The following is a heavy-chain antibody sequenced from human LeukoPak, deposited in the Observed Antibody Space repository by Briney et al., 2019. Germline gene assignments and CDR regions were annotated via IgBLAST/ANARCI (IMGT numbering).Heavy chain of an antibody. Sequence: PGGSLRLSCAASGFTFSSYWMSWVRQAPGKGLEWVANIKQDGSEKYYVDSVKGRFTISRDNAKNSLYLQMNSLRAEDTAVYYCASVQMGATSYYFDYWGQGTLVTVSS. CDR2: IKQDGSEK. CDR3: ASVQMGATSYYFDY. D-gene: IGHD1-26*01. J-gene: IGHJ4*02. CDR1: GFTFSSYW. V-gene: IGHV3-7*01.